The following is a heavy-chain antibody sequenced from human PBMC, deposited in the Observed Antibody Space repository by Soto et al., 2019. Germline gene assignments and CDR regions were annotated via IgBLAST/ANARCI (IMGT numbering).Heavy chain of an antibody. CDR1: GYTFPSHG. CDR3: ARSAVLTVRSSGDF. D-gene: IGHD2-21*02. J-gene: IGHJ4*02. Sequence: QVHLVQSGAEVKKPGASVKVSCKASGYTFPSHGIHWVRQAPGQSLEWMGWINTANGNTKYSQRFQGRVTITRDTSATTAYMELSSLTSDDTATYCCARSAVLTVRSSGDFWGQGALVTVSS. V-gene: IGHV1-3*04. CDR2: INTANGNT.